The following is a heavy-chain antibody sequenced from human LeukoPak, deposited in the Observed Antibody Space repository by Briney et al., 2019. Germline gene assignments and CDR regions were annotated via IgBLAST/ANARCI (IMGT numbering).Heavy chain of an antibody. CDR3: ATHYSGSMALDR. Sequence: PGGSLRLSCAASGFAFSAYEMNWVRQAPGKGLEWASRIDYSGNAIVYADSVKGRFTISRDNARNSLYLQMTRLRAEDTALYYCATHYSGSMALDRWGQGTRVTVSS. J-gene: IGHJ1*01. D-gene: IGHD5-12*01. CDR1: GFAFSAYE. V-gene: IGHV3-48*03. CDR2: IDYSGNAI.